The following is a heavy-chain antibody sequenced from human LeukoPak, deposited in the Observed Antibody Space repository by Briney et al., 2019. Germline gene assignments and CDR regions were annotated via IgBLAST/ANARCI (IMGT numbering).Heavy chain of an antibody. CDR2: TYTSGST. Sequence: SQTLSLTCIVFGGSISSGSYYWSWIRQPAGKGLEWIGRTYTSGSTNYNPSLKSRVAISVDTSKNQFSLKLSSVTAADTAVYYCAREAHSSSYFDYWGQGTLVTVSS. V-gene: IGHV4-61*02. D-gene: IGHD6-6*01. J-gene: IGHJ4*02. CDR3: AREAHSSSYFDY. CDR1: GGSISSGSYY.